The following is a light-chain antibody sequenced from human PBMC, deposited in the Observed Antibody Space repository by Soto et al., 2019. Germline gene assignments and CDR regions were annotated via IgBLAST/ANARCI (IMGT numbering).Light chain of an antibody. CDR3: QRYNCYAYS. Sequence: DIQMNQSPSTLSASVGDRVTITCRASQRISSWLAWYQQKPGAAPKLMIYRASILESGVPSRFSGSGSGTEFTVTISSMQPDDFATDYCQRYNCYAYSFGQATKLEIK. J-gene: IGKJ2*03. CDR1: QRISSW. V-gene: IGKV1-5*03. CDR2: RAS.